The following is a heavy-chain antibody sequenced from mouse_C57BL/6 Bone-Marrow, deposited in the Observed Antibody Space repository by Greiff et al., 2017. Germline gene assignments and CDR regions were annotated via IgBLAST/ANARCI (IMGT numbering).Heavy chain of an antibody. D-gene: IGHD1-1*01. CDR2: IYPRSGNT. CDR3: AWTVLLYYYAMDN. CDR1: GYTFTSYG. Sequence: VQLQQSGAELARPGASVKLSCKASGYTFTSYGISWVKQRTGQGLEWIGGIYPRSGNTYYNEKFKGKATLTADKSSSTAYMGLRSLTSEDSAVYFCAWTVLLYYYAMDNWGQGTSVTVSS. J-gene: IGHJ4*01. V-gene: IGHV1-81*01.